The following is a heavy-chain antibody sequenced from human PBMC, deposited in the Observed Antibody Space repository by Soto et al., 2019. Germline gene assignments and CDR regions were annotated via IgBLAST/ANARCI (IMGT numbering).Heavy chain of an antibody. V-gene: IGHV3-7*03. CDR2: IKPDGTEK. Sequence: EVQLVESGGGLVQPGGSLRLSCAASGFTFSTYWMNWVRQAPGKGLEWVANIKPDGTEKYYVDSVRGRFTISRDNAKNDLYLQMNSLRVEGTAVYYCARGGYSYGDSWGRGTRVTVSS. CDR3: ARGGYSYGDS. J-gene: IGHJ4*02. CDR1: GFTFSTYW. D-gene: IGHD5-18*01.